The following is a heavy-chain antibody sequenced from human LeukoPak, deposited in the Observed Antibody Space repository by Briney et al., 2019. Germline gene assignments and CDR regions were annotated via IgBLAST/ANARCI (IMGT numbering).Heavy chain of an antibody. CDR2: IYPGDSDN. V-gene: IGHV5-51*01. D-gene: IGHD3-16*01. Sequence: GESLKIYCQSSGYSITSYWIGWGRPMPGKGLEGMGIIYPGDSDNSYSPSFQGQVTISADNSTAYLQWSSLKASDTAMYYCARGVGGKQFDFWGQGTLVTVSS. J-gene: IGHJ4*02. CDR3: ARGVGGKQFDF. CDR1: GYSITSYW.